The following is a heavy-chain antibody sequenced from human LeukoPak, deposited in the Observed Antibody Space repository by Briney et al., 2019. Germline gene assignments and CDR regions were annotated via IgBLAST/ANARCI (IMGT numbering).Heavy chain of an antibody. D-gene: IGHD4-23*01. Sequence: SETLSLTCTVSGGSISSYYWSWIRQPAGKGLEWIGRIYTSGGTNYNPSLKSRVTMSVDTSKNQFSLKLSSVTAADTAVYYCARVHYGGNAHWFDYWGQGTLVTVSS. V-gene: IGHV4-4*07. CDR3: ARVHYGGNAHWFDY. J-gene: IGHJ4*02. CDR2: IYTSGGT. CDR1: GGSISSYY.